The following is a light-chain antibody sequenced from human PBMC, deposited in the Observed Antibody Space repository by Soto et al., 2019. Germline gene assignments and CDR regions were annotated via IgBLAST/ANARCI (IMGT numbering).Light chain of an antibody. Sequence: QSALTQPASVSGSPGQSITISCTGTNGDVGSYDLVSWYQQYPGKVPKLIIYEVNKRPSGVSNRFSGAKSGNTASLTISGLQTEDEADYDCCSYAGGNTLIFGGGTKVTVL. CDR3: CSYAGGNTLI. V-gene: IGLV2-23*02. CDR2: EVN. J-gene: IGLJ2*01. CDR1: NGDVGSYDL.